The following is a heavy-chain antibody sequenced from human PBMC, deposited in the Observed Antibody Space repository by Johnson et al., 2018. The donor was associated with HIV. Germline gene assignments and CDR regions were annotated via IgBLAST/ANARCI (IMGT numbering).Heavy chain of an antibody. CDR1: GFTFSDYY. Sequence: QVQLVESGGGLVNPGGSLRLSCAASGFTFSDYYMSWIRQAPGKGLEWVSYITRSGNTVYYADSVKGRFTISRDNSKNTLYLQMNSLRAEDTAIYYCAKDEEGDYGDLGAFNIWGQGTMVTVSS. D-gene: IGHD4-17*01. CDR3: AKDEEGDYGDLGAFNI. CDR2: ITRSGNTV. V-gene: IGHV3-11*04. J-gene: IGHJ3*02.